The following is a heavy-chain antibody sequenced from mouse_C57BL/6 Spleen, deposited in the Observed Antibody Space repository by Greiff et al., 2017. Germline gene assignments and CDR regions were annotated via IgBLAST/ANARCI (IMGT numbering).Heavy chain of an antibody. D-gene: IGHD2-2*01. CDR3: ARDRGYDDYAMDY. CDR1: GYSITSGYY. Sequence: EVKLMESGPGLVKPSQSLSLTCSVTGYSITSGYYWNWIRQFPGNKLEWMGYISYDGSNNYNPSLKNRISITRDTSKNQFFLKLNSVTTEDTATYYCARDRGYDDYAMDYWGQGTSVTVSS. CDR2: ISYDGSN. V-gene: IGHV3-6*01. J-gene: IGHJ4*01.